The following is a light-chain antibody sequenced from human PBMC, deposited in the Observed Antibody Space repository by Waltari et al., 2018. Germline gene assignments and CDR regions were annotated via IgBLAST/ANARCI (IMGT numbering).Light chain of an antibody. J-gene: IGLJ3*02. CDR1: SSAVGSYNY. CDR2: DVT. V-gene: IGLV2-14*03. Sequence: QSALTQPASVSGSPGQSITISCTGTSSAVGSYNYVSWYQQHPGKAPKLMIYDVTNRPSGVSNRFSGSKSGNTASLTISGLQAEDEADYYCTSYTTSNTVLFGGGTKLTVL. CDR3: TSYTTSNTVL.